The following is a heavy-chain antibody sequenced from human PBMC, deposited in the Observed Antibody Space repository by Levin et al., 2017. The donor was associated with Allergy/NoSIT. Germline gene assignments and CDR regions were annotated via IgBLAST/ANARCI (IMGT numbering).Heavy chain of an antibody. J-gene: IGHJ4*02. D-gene: IGHD6-19*01. CDR2: IFYSGNT. CDR1: GGSISSYY. CDR3: ARVTGYSSGVFDS. Sequence: PGGSLRLSCTVSGGSISSYYWSWIRQPPGQGLEWIGYIFYSGNTNYNPSLKSRVTISVDTSKSQFSLRLSSVTAADTAVYYCARVTGYSSGVFDSWGQGTLVTVSS. V-gene: IGHV4-59*08.